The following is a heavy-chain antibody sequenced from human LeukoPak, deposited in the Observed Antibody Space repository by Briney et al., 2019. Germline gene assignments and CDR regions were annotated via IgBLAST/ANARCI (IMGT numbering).Heavy chain of an antibody. CDR2: FDVEDGEI. D-gene: IGHD3-9*01. J-gene: IGHJ4*02. CDR3: ATGRYFDWFSIDY. CDR1: GYTLTQLS. V-gene: IGHV1-24*01. Sequence: ASVKVSCKVSGYTLTQLSVHWVRQAPGKGLEWMGGFDVEDGEIIYAQKFQGRVTMTEDTSTDTAYMELSSLRSEDTAVYYCATGRYFDWFSIDYWGQGTLVTVSS.